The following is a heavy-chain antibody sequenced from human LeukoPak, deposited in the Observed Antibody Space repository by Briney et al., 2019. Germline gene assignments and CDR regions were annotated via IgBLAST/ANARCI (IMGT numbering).Heavy chain of an antibody. D-gene: IGHD4-17*01. J-gene: IGHJ5*02. CDR1: GYTFTGYY. Sequence: ASVKVSCKASGYTFTGYYMHWVRQAPGQGLEWMGWINPNSGGTNYAQKFQGWVTMTRDTSISTAYMELSRLRSDDTAVYYCARVSNYGDPPWFDPWDQGTLVTVAS. V-gene: IGHV1-2*04. CDR3: ARVSNYGDPPWFDP. CDR2: INPNSGGT.